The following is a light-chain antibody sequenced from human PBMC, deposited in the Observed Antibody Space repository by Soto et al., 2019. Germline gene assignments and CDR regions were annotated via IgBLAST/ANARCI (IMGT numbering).Light chain of an antibody. CDR2: AAS. CDR3: QQSYSTPQT. CDR1: QNINTY. Sequence: IQMTQSPSSLSASVGDRVTITCRASQNINTYLNWYQQKPGKAPNLLIYAASSLQSGVPSRFSGSGSGTDFTLTISSLHPEDFATYYCQQSYSTPQTFGHGTKV. J-gene: IGKJ1*01. V-gene: IGKV1-39*01.